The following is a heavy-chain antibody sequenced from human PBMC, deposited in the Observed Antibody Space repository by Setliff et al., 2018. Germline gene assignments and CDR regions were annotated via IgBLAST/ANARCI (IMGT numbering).Heavy chain of an antibody. CDR3: ASSATLEWFIIAY. CDR2: ASSSGST. CDR1: GGSISTYY. V-gene: IGHV4-4*07. Sequence: SETLSLTCTVSGGSISTYYWSWIRQSAGKGLEWIGRASSSGSTNYNLSLKNRVTMSLDTSNNQFSLKLTSVTAADTAVYYCASSATLEWFIIAYWGQGTLVTVSS. J-gene: IGHJ4*02. D-gene: IGHD3-3*01.